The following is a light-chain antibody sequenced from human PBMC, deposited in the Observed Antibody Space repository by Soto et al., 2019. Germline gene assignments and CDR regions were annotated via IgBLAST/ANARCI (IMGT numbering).Light chain of an antibody. CDR2: DVA. V-gene: IGKV1-5*01. CDR3: QQYKGYAYT. CDR1: QTVERR. J-gene: IGKJ2*01. Sequence: DIRTNQSPSTVSSNVGDRAIITCRASQTVERRKAGYQQKPGKAPTLLISDVATLERGVPSRFSGSGSATEFTLTISGRQPDDFATYYCQQYKGYAYTFGQGTKVDI.